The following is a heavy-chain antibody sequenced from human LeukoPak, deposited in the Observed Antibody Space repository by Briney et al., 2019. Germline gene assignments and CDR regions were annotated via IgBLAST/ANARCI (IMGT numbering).Heavy chain of an antibody. J-gene: IGHJ3*01. CDR2: IKQDGSEK. Sequence: GGSLRLSCVASGFTFSSYWMSWVRQAPGKGLEWVAKIKQDGSEKYYVDSVKGRFTISRDNAKNSLSLQMNSLRAEDTAVHYCARDQGYCTSASCRGDAFVVWGQGSMVSVSS. V-gene: IGHV3-7*01. CDR3: ARDQGYCTSASCRGDAFVV. D-gene: IGHD2-2*01. CDR1: GFTFSSYW.